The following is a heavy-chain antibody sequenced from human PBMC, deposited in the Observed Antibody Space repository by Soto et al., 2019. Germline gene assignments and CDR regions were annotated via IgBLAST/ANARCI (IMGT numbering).Heavy chain of an antibody. Sequence: QVQLVQSGAEVKKPGSSVKVPCKAPEDTFNSYSVISVRQAPEQGLEWMGRITPSFGLASYVHRFQGRVTVTADRATYTVYMQISSLRSDDTAVYYCASHFPVHCSTTTCSGAGDYWGQGTRVTVSS. V-gene: IGHV1-69*02. CDR3: ASHFPVHCSTTTCSGAGDY. CDR2: ITPSFGLA. J-gene: IGHJ4*02. CDR1: EDTFNSYS. D-gene: IGHD2-2*01.